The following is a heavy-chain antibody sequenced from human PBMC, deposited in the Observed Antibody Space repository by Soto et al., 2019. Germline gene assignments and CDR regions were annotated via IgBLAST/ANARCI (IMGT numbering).Heavy chain of an antibody. CDR3: ARAPGITGTRSWFDP. Sequence: PSQTLSLTCAISGDSVSSNSAAWNWIRQSPSRGLEWLGRTYYRSKWYNDYAVSVKRRITINPDTSKNQYSLQLNSVTPEDTAVYYCARAPGITGTRSWFDPWGQGTLVTVSS. J-gene: IGHJ5*02. D-gene: IGHD1-7*01. CDR1: GDSVSSNSAA. CDR2: TYYRSKWYN. V-gene: IGHV6-1*01.